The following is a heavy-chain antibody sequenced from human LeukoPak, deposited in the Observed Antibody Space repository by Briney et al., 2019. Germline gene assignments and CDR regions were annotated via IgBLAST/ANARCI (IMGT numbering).Heavy chain of an antibody. CDR3: ARDSDYYDSSGYYSFSKAFDI. D-gene: IGHD3-22*01. Sequence: GGSLRLSCAASGFTFSSYSMNWVRQAPGKGLEWASYISSSSSTIYYADSVKGRFTISRDNAKNSLYLQMNSLRDEDTAVYYCARDSDYYDSSGYYSFSKAFDIWGQGTMVTVSS. CDR2: ISSSSSTI. V-gene: IGHV3-48*02. J-gene: IGHJ3*02. CDR1: GFTFSSYS.